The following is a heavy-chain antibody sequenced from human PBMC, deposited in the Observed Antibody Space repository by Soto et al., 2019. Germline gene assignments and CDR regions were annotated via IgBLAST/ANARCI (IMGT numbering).Heavy chain of an antibody. CDR3: ATPHAATRAFDI. CDR1: GFTFSSYA. J-gene: IGHJ3*02. V-gene: IGHV3-30-3*01. Sequence: QVQLVESGGGVVQPGRSLRLSCAASGFTFSSYAMHWVRQAPGKGLEWVAVISYDGSNKYYADSVKGRFTISRDNSKNTLYLQMNSLRAEDTAVYYCATPHAATRAFDIWGQGTMVTVSS. D-gene: IGHD2-15*01. CDR2: ISYDGSNK.